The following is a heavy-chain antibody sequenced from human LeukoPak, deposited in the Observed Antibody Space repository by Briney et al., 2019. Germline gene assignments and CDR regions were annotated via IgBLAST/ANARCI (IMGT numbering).Heavy chain of an antibody. D-gene: IGHD3-3*01. J-gene: IGHJ4*02. V-gene: IGHV1-3*03. CDR3: ARGHYDFWSGEGDYFDY. CDR2: INAGNGNT. Sequence: GASVKVSCKASGYTFTTYAMHWVRQAPGQRLEWMGWINAGNGNTKYSREFQGRVTITTDTSATTAYMELSSLRSEDMAVYYCARGHYDFWSGEGDYFDYWGQGTPVTVSS. CDR1: GYTFTTYA.